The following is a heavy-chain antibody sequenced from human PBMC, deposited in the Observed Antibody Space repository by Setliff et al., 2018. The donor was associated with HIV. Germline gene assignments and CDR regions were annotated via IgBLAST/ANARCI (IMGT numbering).Heavy chain of an antibody. CDR1: GGSISSGGYY. CDR2: IYYSGST. J-gene: IGHJ5*02. CDR3: ARGEQLVDNWFDP. Sequence: PSETLSLTCTVSGGSISSGGYYWSWIRQHPGKGLEWIGYIYYSGSTYYNPSLKSRVTISVDTSKNQFSLKLSSVIAADTAVYYCARGEQLVDNWFDPWGQGTLVTVSS. V-gene: IGHV4-31*03. D-gene: IGHD6-13*01.